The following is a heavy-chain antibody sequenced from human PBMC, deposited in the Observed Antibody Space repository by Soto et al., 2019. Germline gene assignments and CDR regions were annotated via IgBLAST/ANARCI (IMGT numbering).Heavy chain of an antibody. V-gene: IGHV4-59*01. CDR1: GGSISSYY. Sequence: SETLSLTCTVSGGSISSYYWSWIRQPPGKGLEWIGYIYYSGSTNYNPSLKSRVTISVDTSKNQFSLKLSSVTAADTAVYYCARIILTIESYYYYYMDVWGKGTTVTVSS. CDR3: ARIILTIESYYYYYMDV. CDR2: IYYSGST. J-gene: IGHJ6*03.